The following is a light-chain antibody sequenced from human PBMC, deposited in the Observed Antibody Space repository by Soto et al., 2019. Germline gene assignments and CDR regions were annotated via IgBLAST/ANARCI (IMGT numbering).Light chain of an antibody. CDR1: SSDVGGYNY. V-gene: IGLV2-8*01. J-gene: IGLJ1*01. Sequence: QSALTQPPSASGSPGQSVTISCTGTSSDVGGYNYVSWYQQHPGKAPKLMIYEVSKRPSGVPDRFSGSKSGNTASLIVSGLQAEDEADYYCSSYAGSTAWVFGTGTKLTVL. CDR2: EVS. CDR3: SSYAGSTAWV.